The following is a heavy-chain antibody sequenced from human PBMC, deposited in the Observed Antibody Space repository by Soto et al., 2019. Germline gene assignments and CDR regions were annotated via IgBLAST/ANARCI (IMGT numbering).Heavy chain of an antibody. CDR1: GGSISSGDYY. J-gene: IGHJ6*02. V-gene: IGHV4-30-4*01. D-gene: IGHD1-1*01. Sequence: TLSLTCTVSGGSISSGDYYWSWIRQPPGKGLEWIGYIYYSGSTYYNPSLKSRVTISVDTSKNQFSLKLSSVTAADTAVYYCARDMVNWNDGYYYYGMDVWGQGTTVTVSS. CDR2: IYYSGST. CDR3: ARDMVNWNDGYYYYGMDV.